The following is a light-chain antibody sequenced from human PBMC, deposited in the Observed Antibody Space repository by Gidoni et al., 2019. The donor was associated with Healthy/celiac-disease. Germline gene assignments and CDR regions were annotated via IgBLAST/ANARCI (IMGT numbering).Light chain of an antibody. CDR2: DVS. V-gene: IGLV2-11*01. Sequence: QSALTQPRSVSGSPGQSVTISCTGTSSDVGGYNYVSWYQHHPGKAPNLIIHDVSKRPSGVPDRFSGSTSGNTASLTSSGLQAEDEADYYCCSYAGSYTYVVFGGGTKLTVL. CDR1: SSDVGGYNY. J-gene: IGLJ2*01. CDR3: CSYAGSYTYVV.